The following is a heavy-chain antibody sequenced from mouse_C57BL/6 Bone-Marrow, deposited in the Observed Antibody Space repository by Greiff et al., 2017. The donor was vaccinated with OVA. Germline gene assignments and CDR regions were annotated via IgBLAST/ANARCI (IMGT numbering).Heavy chain of an antibody. CDR2: IWSGGRT. J-gene: IGHJ2*01. V-gene: IGHV2-2*02. CDR3: AREVNGYFDY. Sequence: QVQLQQSGPGLVQPSQSLSITCTVSGFSLTSYGVHWVRQSPGKGLVWLGVIWSGGRTDYNAAFISRLSISKSESKSQVFFKMNSLRANDTAIYYYAREVNGYFDYWGQGTTLTVSS. D-gene: IGHD2-2*01. CDR1: GFSLTSYG.